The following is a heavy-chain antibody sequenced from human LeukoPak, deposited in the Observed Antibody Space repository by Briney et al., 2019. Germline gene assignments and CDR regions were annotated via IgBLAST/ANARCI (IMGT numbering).Heavy chain of an antibody. CDR3: ARAEALDCGWDY. Sequence: GGSLRLSCAASGFTFSSYSMNWVRQAPGKGLEWVSSISSSSSYIYYADSVKGRFTISRDNAKNSLYLQMNSLRAEDTAVYYCARAEALDCGWDYWGQGTLVTVSS. D-gene: IGHD3/OR15-3a*01. V-gene: IGHV3-21*01. CDR1: GFTFSSYS. CDR2: ISSSSSYI. J-gene: IGHJ4*02.